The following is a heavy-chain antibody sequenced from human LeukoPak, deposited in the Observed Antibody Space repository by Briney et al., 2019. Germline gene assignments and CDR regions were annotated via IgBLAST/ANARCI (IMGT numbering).Heavy chain of an antibody. CDR1: EFTFSSYA. D-gene: IGHD2-15*01. CDR3: ASSSIVVVAATRAFDI. CDR2: ISGSGGST. J-gene: IGHJ3*02. V-gene: IGHV3-23*01. Sequence: PGGSLRLSCAASEFTFSSYAMSWVRQAPGKGLEWVSAISGSGGSTYYADSVKGRFTISRDNSKNTLYLQMNSLRAEDTAVYYCASSSIVVVAATRAFDIWGQGTMVTVSS.